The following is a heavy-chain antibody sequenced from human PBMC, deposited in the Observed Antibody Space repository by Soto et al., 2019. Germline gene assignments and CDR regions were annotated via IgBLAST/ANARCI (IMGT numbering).Heavy chain of an antibody. CDR3: ARGHSSSWDTFDY. V-gene: IGHV3-13*01. Sequence: EVQLAESGGGLVQPGGSLRLSCAASGFTFSSYDMHWVRQATGKGLEWVSAIGTAGDTYYPGSVKGRFTISRENAKNSLYLQMNSLRAGDTAVYYCARGHSSSWDTFDYWGQGTLVTVSS. CDR1: GFTFSSYD. J-gene: IGHJ4*02. D-gene: IGHD6-13*01. CDR2: IGTAGDT.